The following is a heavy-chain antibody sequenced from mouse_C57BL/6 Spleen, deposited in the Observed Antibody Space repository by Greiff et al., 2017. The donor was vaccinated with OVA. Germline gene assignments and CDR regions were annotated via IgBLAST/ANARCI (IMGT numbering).Heavy chain of an antibody. J-gene: IGHJ1*03. Sequence: QVQLQQPGAELVRPGTSVKLSCKASGYTFTSYWMHWVKQRPGQGLEWIGVIDPSDSYTNYNQKFKGKATLTVDTSSSTAYMQLSSLTSEDSAVYYGARSPSGNHWYFDVWGTGTTVTVSS. CDR3: ARSPSGNHWYFDV. V-gene: IGHV1-59*01. CDR1: GYTFTSYW. D-gene: IGHD2-1*01. CDR2: IDPSDSYT.